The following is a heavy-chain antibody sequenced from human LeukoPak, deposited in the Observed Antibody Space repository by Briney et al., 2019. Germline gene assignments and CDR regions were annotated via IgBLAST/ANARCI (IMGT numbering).Heavy chain of an antibody. V-gene: IGHV4-59*11. D-gene: IGHD2-2*01. J-gene: IGHJ4*02. Sequence: SETLSLTCTVGGGSLSGHYWGWIRQPPGKGLELVGHTYYTGNTFYNPSPNSRVTITLDTSRYQFSLRLTSVIAADTAVYYCARFSCGCSTASCYLTNWGQGALVTVSS. CDR2: TYYTGNT. CDR1: GGSLSGHY. CDR3: ARFSCGCSTASCYLTN.